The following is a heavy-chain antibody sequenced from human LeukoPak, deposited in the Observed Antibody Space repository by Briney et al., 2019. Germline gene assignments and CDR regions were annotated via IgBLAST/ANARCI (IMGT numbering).Heavy chain of an antibody. Sequence: SETLSLTCTVSGGSISSGGYYWTWIRQHPGKGLEWIGYIYYTGSTYYNPSLEGRVTISVATSRNQFSLKLSSVTAADTAVYYCARSLGYDILTGYNRGWFFDLWGRSTLVTVSS. D-gene: IGHD3-9*01. J-gene: IGHJ2*01. CDR2: IYYTGST. CDR3: ARSLGYDILTGYNRGWFFDL. CDR1: GGSISSGGYY. V-gene: IGHV4-31*03.